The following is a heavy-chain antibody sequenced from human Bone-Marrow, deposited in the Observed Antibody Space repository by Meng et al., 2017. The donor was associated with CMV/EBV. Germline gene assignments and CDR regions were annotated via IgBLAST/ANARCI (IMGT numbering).Heavy chain of an antibody. J-gene: IGHJ6*02. CDR1: GLSFNDYW. V-gene: IGHV3-7*01. Sequence: GGSLRLSCAASGLSFNDYWMTWVRQAPGKGLEWVANIKHDGSEKYYVDSVKGRFTISRDNAKNSLYLQMNSLRAEDTAVYYCARDRPGYYDFWSGYLTHYYYYGMDVWGQGTTVTVSS. D-gene: IGHD3-3*01. CDR3: ARDRPGYYDFWSGYLTHYYYYGMDV. CDR2: IKHDGSEK.